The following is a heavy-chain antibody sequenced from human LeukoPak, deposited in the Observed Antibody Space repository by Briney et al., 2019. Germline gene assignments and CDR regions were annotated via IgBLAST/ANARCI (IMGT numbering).Heavy chain of an antibody. J-gene: IGHJ4*02. CDR1: GFTFNSHP. D-gene: IGHD4/OR15-4a*01. CDR2: ISGSGDDT. CDR3: AKDDYLDY. Sequence: GGSLRLSCEASGFTFNSHPMSWVRQAPGKGLEWVSTISGSGDDTSYADSVKGRFTISRDSSKNTLRLQMNNLRAEDTAIYYCAKDDYLDYWGRGTLVTVAS. V-gene: IGHV3-23*01.